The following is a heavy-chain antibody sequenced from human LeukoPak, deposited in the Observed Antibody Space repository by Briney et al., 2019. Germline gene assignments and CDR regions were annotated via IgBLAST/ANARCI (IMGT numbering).Heavy chain of an antibody. CDR3: AKVQDGSSWYEYFQH. CDR2: IYSGGST. V-gene: IGHV3-66*01. D-gene: IGHD6-13*01. Sequence: GSLKLSCAAAGIIVSNNYMSWVRQAPGRGLEWVSVIYSGGSTYYADSVKGRFTISRDNSKNTLYLQMNSLRAEDAAVYYCAKVQDGSSWYEYFQHWGQGTLVTVSS. J-gene: IGHJ1*01. CDR1: GIIVSNNY.